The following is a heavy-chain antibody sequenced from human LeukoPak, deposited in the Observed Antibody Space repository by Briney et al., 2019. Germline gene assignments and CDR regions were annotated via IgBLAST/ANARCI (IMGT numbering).Heavy chain of an antibody. J-gene: IGHJ3*02. CDR1: GFTFSSYW. V-gene: IGHV3-7*01. CDR3: ARDLYDFWSGYSDAFDI. D-gene: IGHD3-3*01. CDR2: IKQDGSEK. Sequence: GGSLRLSCAASGFTFSSYWMSWVRQAPGKGLEWVANIKQDGSEKYYVDPVKGRFTISRDNAKNSLYLQMNSLRAEDTAVYYCARDLYDFWSGYSDAFDIWGQGTMVTVSS.